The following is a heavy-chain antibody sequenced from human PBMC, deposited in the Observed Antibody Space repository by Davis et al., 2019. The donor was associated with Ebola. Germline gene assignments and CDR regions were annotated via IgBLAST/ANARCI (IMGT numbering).Heavy chain of an antibody. V-gene: IGHV3-30*02. CDR1: GFTFSSYA. CDR2: IRRDGSNK. Sequence: GGSLRLSCAASGFTFSSYAMHWVRQAPGKGLEWVAFIRRDGSNKYYADSVKGRFTISRDNSKNTLYLQMNSLRAEDTALYYCAKDKTMATQYWYFDLWGRGTLVTVSS. J-gene: IGHJ2*01. CDR3: AKDKTMATQYWYFDL. D-gene: IGHD4/OR15-4a*01.